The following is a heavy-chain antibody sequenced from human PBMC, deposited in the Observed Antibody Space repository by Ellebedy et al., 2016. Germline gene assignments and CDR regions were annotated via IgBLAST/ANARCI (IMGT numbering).Heavy chain of an antibody. J-gene: IGHJ5*02. D-gene: IGHD2-15*01. CDR1: GFTFSTYE. Sequence: GGSLRLSCAASGFTFSTYEMHWVRQRTGKALEWVSAIGTAGKTFYADSVKGRFTISRENAKNSFYLQMNSLRAEDTAVYYCARGVGSGWFDPWGQGTLVTVSS. V-gene: IGHV3-13*01. CDR2: IGTAGKT. CDR3: ARGVGSGWFDP.